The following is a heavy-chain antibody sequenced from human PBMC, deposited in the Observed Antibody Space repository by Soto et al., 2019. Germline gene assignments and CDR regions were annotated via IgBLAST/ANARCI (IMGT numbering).Heavy chain of an antibody. D-gene: IGHD3-22*01. J-gene: IGHJ3*02. Sequence: GESLKISCKGSGYSFTSYWIGWVRQMPGKGLEWMGIIYPGDSDTRYSPSFQGQVTISADKSIGTAYLQWSSLKASDTAMYYCARRRSYDSSDDAFDIWGQGTMVTVSS. V-gene: IGHV5-51*01. CDR1: GYSFTSYW. CDR2: IYPGDSDT. CDR3: ARRRSYDSSDDAFDI.